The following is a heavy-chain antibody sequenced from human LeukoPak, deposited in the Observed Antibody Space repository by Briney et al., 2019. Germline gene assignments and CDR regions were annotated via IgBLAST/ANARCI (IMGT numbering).Heavy chain of an antibody. J-gene: IGHJ5*02. CDR3: ARVRAYYYDSSGYSWGSGKWFDP. Sequence: PSETLSLTCTVSGGSISSYYWSWIRQPPGKGLEWIGDIYYSGSTNYNPSLKSRVTISVDTSKNQFSLKLSSVTAADTAVYYCARVRAYYYDSSGYSWGSGKWFDPWGQGTLVTASS. CDR2: IYYSGST. CDR1: GGSISSYY. D-gene: IGHD3-22*01. V-gene: IGHV4-59*01.